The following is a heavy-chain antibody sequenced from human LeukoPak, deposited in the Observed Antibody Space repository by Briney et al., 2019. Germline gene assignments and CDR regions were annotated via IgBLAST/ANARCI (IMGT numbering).Heavy chain of an antibody. V-gene: IGHV3-30-3*01. D-gene: IGHD3-22*01. CDR3: ARGLQVVVITTTSDY. Sequence: PGGSLRLSCAASGFTFSDYYMSWIRQAPGKGLEWVAVISYDGSNKYYADSVKGRFTISRDNSKNTLYLQMNSLRAEDTAVYYCARGLQVVVITTTSDYWGQGTLVTVSS. CDR1: GFTFSDYY. CDR2: ISYDGSNK. J-gene: IGHJ4*02.